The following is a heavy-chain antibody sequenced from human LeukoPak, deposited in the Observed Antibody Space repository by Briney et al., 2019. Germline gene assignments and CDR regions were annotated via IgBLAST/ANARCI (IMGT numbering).Heavy chain of an antibody. CDR2: IYYSGST. J-gene: IGHJ6*03. CDR3: ATSNHYYYYMDV. V-gene: IGHV4-59*01. Sequence: ETSETLSLTCTVSGGSISSYYWSWIRQPPGKGLEWIGYIYYSGSTNYNPSLKSRVTISVDTSKNQFSLKLSSVTAADTAVYYCATSNHYYYYMDVWGKGTTVTVSS. CDR1: GGSISSYY.